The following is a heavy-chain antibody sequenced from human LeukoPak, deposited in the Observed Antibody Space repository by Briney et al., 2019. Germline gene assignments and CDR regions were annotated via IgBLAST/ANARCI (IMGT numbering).Heavy chain of an antibody. Sequence: GGSLRLSCAASGFTFSNYWTHWVRQAPGKGLVWVSRINSDGSSRNYADSVKGRFTISRDNAKNTLYLQMNSLRAVDTAVYYCASASSHRIAAGGDYWGQGTLVTVSS. CDR1: GFTFSNYW. V-gene: IGHV3-74*01. CDR2: INSDGSSR. CDR3: ASASSHRIAAGGDY. J-gene: IGHJ4*02. D-gene: IGHD6-13*01.